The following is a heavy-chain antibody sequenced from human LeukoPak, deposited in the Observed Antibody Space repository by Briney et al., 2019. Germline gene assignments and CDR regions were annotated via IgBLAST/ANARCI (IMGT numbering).Heavy chain of an antibody. CDR2: LRGSGRNQ. Sequence: GGSLRLSCAASGFTFNSDAMSWVREAPGKGLEWVSGLRGSGRNQYYTDYVKGRFAIPSDNSNNTLYLQMIRLRAEDTALYYCAKPIGRDNTGHVAFHIWGQGTMVTVSS. V-gene: IGHV3-23*01. D-gene: IGHD3-22*01. CDR1: GFTFNSDA. CDR3: AKPIGRDNTGHVAFHI. J-gene: IGHJ3*02.